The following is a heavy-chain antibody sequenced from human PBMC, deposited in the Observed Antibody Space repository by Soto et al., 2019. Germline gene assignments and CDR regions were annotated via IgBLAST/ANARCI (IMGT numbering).Heavy chain of an antibody. D-gene: IGHD5-18*01. V-gene: IGHV3-15*01. CDR3: TTVYSYGYYSYYGMDV. CDR1: GFTFSNAW. Sequence: GGSLRLSCAASGFTFSNAWMSWVRQAPGKWPEWVGRIKSKTDGGTTDYAAPVKGRFTISRDDSKNTLYLQMNSLKTEDTAVYYCTTVYSYGYYSYYGMDVWGQGXTVTVYS. J-gene: IGHJ6*02. CDR2: IKSKTDGGTT.